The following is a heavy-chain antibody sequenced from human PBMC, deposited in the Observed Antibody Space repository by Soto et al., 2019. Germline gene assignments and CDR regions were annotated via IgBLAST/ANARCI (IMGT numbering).Heavy chain of an antibody. CDR1: GDSLTSGGHY. CDR2: IYDRVTT. CDR3: ARVDHRGYFAILTDY. Sequence: SETLSLTCTVSGDSLTSGGHYWSWIRQHPGKGLEWIGHIYDRVTTYYSSSLRSRVTISADMSKNQFSLNLRSVTAADTAVYYCARVDHRGYFAILTDYWGQGTLATVS. V-gene: IGHV4-31*03. D-gene: IGHD3-9*01. J-gene: IGHJ4*02.